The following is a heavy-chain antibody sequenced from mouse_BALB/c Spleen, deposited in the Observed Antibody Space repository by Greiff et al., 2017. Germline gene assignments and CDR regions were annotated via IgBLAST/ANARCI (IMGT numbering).Heavy chain of an antibody. D-gene: IGHD1-2*01. CDR3: ASLRLGDFDY. J-gene: IGHJ4*01. CDR2: INPSTGYT. CDR1: GYTFTSYW. Sequence: VQLQQSGAELAKPGASVKMSCKASGYTFTSYWMHWVKQRPGQGLEWIGYINPSTGYTEYNQKFKDKATLTADKSSSTAYMQLSSLTSEDSAVYYCASLRLGDFDYWGQGTSVTVSS. V-gene: IGHV1-7*01.